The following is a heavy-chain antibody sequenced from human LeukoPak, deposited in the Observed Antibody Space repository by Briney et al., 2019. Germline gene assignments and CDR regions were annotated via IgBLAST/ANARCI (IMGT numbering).Heavy chain of an antibody. V-gene: IGHV3-23*01. CDR2: ISGSGGPT. CDR1: GFMFRSYG. CDR3: ARARRIVGVGYFDY. D-gene: IGHD1-26*01. Sequence: GGSLRLSCAASGFMFRSYGMNWVRQAPGKGLEWVADISGSGGPTNYADSVKGRFTISRDNSKNTLFLQMNSLRDGDTAIYYCARARRIVGVGYFDYWGQGTLVTVSS. J-gene: IGHJ4*02.